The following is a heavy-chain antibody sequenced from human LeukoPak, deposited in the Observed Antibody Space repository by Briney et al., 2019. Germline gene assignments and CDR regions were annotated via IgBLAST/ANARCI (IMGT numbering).Heavy chain of an antibody. Sequence: SQTLSLTCTVSGGSISSASHYWSWIRQPAGKGLEWIGRIHTSGFTNYNPSFKSRVTISLDTSKNQFSLMLNSVTAADTAVYYCARDWGSGNGFDIWGQGTMVTVSS. V-gene: IGHV4-61*02. J-gene: IGHJ3*02. CDR3: ARDWGSGNGFDI. CDR2: IHTSGFT. D-gene: IGHD3-10*01. CDR1: GGSISSASHY.